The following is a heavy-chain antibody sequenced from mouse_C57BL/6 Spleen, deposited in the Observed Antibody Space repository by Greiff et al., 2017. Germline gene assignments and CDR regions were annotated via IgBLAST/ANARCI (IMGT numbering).Heavy chain of an antibody. CDR2: IDPSDSYT. D-gene: IGHD2-1*01. CDR1: GYTFTSYW. Sequence: VQLKQPGAELVMPGASVKLSCKASGYTFTSYWMHWVKQRPGQGLEWIGEIDPSDSYTNYNQKFKGKSTLTVDKSSSTAYMQLSSLTSEDSAVYYCARDGKGYFDVWGTGTTVTVSS. J-gene: IGHJ1*03. V-gene: IGHV1-69*01. CDR3: ARDGKGYFDV.